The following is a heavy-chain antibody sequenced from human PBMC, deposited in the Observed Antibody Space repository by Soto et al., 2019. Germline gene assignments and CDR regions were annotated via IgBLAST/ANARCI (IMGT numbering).Heavy chain of an antibody. J-gene: IGHJ6*02. D-gene: IGHD6-19*01. Sequence: QVQLVQSGAEVKKPGASVKVSCKASGYTFSNYAMHWVRQAPGQRPEWMGWINAGNGNTNYSQKFQGRVTITRKTSASTAYMELSILRSEDTAAECWARGVTSGCSHYYGMDVWGQGTTVTVSS. CDR3: ARGVTSGCSHYYGMDV. V-gene: IGHV1-3*01. CDR1: GYTFSNYA. CDR2: INAGNGNT.